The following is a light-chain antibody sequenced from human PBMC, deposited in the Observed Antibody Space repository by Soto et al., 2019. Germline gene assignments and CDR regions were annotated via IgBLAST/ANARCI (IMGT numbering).Light chain of an antibody. CDR1: QSVSSS. V-gene: IGKV3-20*01. CDR3: QQYGSSSIT. J-gene: IGKJ5*01. Sequence: EIVLTQSPATLSLSPGERATLSCRASQSVSSSLAWYQQKPGQAPRLLIYGASSRATGIPHRSSASGSGTDFTLTISRLEPEDFAVYYCQQYGSSSITLRQGTRLEIK. CDR2: GAS.